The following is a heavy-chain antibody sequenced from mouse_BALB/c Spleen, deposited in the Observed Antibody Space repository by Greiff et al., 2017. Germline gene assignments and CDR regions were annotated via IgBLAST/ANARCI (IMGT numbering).Heavy chain of an antibody. CDR2: IDPANGNT. CDR1: GFNINDTY. V-gene: IGHV14-3*02. J-gene: IGHJ2*01. Sequence: EVQLQQSGAELVKPGASVKLSCTASGFNINDTYMHWVKQSPEQGLEWIGRIDPANGNTKYDPKFQGKATITEDTSSNTAYLQLSSLTSEDTAVYYCARGLAFGYWGQGTTLTVSS. D-gene: IGHD2-4*01. CDR3: ARGLAFGY.